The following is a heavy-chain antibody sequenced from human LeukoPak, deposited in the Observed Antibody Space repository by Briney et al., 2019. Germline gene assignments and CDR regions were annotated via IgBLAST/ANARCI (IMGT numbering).Heavy chain of an antibody. Sequence: ASVKVSCKASGYTFTSYDINWVRQAPGQGLEWMGIINPSGGSTSYAQKFQGRVTMTRDTSTSTVYMELSSLRSEDTAVYYCARNSRSGYYSVPDYWGQGTLVTVSS. CDR1: GYTFTSYD. CDR3: ARNSRSGYYSVPDY. J-gene: IGHJ4*02. CDR2: INPSGGST. V-gene: IGHV1-46*01. D-gene: IGHD3-3*01.